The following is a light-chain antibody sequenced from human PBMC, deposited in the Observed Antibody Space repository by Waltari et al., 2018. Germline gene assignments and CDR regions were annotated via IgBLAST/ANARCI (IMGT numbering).Light chain of an antibody. Sequence: QSALTQPASVSGSPGQSITISCPGTSRDVGGYNYVPWYQQHPGKAPKLMIYDVTNRPSGVSNRFSGSKSGNTASLTISGLQAEDEADYYCCSFRSSSTWVFGGGTKLTVL. CDR3: CSFRSSSTWV. CDR2: DVT. J-gene: IGLJ3*02. CDR1: SRDVGGYNY. V-gene: IGLV2-14*01.